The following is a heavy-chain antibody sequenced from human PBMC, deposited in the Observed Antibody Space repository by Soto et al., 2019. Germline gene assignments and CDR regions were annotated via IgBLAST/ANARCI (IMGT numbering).Heavy chain of an antibody. V-gene: IGHV4-38-2*02. CDR1: GYSISSGYY. D-gene: IGHD1-26*01. Sequence: TSETLSLTCAVSGYSISSGYYWGWIRQPPGKGLEWIGSIYHSGSTYYTPSLKSRVTISVDTSKNQFSLKLSSVTAADTAVYYCARDQGELDYWGQGTLVTVSS. CDR3: ARDQGELDY. CDR2: IYHSGST. J-gene: IGHJ4*02.